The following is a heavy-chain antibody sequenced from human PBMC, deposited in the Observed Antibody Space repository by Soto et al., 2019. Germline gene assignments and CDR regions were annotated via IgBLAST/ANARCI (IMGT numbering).Heavy chain of an antibody. J-gene: IGHJ6*02. Sequence: ASVKVSCKASGYTFTGYYMHWVRQAPGQGLEWMGWINPNSGGTNYAQKFQGWVTMTRDTSISTAYMELSRLRSDDTAVYYCARDGPLVAAAGSYYYGMDVWGQGTTVTV. CDR3: ARDGPLVAAAGSYYYGMDV. CDR2: INPNSGGT. V-gene: IGHV1-2*04. CDR1: GYTFTGYY. D-gene: IGHD6-13*01.